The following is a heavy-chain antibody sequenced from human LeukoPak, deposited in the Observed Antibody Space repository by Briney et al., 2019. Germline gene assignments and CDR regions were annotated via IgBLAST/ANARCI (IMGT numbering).Heavy chain of an antibody. J-gene: IGHJ4*02. CDR1: GFIFSGSA. Sequence: GGSLRLSCAASGFIFSGSAVHWVRQASGKGLEWVGHIRSKTNSFATAYAASVKGRFTISRDDSKNTAYLQMSSLKTEDTAVYYCTSPNDYGDQFYFDFWGQGSLVTVSS. CDR2: IRSKTNSFAT. V-gene: IGHV3-73*01. D-gene: IGHD4-17*01. CDR3: TSPNDYGDQFYFDF.